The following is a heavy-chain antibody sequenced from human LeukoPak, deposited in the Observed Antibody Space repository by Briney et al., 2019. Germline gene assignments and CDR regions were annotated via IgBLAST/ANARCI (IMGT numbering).Heavy chain of an antibody. J-gene: IGHJ4*02. CDR2: ISGNGGST. CDR1: GFTFSSYA. D-gene: IGHD1-26*01. Sequence: PGGSLRLSCAASGFTFSSYAMSWVRQAPGKGLEWVSAISGNGGSTYYADSVKGRFTISRDNSKNTLYLQMNSLRAEDTAVYYCAEDPLRVGATSGFDYWGQGTLVTVSS. V-gene: IGHV3-23*01. CDR3: AEDPLRVGATSGFDY.